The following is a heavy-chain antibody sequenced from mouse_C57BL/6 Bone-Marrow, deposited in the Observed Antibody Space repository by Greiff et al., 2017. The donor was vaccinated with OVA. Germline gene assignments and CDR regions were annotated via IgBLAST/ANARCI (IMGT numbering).Heavy chain of an antibody. J-gene: IGHJ3*01. CDR2: IWRGGST. CDR3: ANNYDGYPAGFAY. V-gene: IGHV2-5*01. D-gene: IGHD2-3*01. CDR1: GFSLTSYG. Sequence: VKLKESGPGLVQPSQSLSITCTVSGFSLTSYGVHWVRQSPGTGLEWLGVIWRGGSTDYNAAFMSRLSITKDNSKSQVFFKMNSLQADDTAIYYCANNYDGYPAGFAYWGQGTLVTVSA.